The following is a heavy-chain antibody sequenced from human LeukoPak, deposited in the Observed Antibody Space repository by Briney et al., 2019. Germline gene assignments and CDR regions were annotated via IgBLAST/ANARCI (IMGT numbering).Heavy chain of an antibody. D-gene: IGHD4-17*01. J-gene: IGHJ4*02. CDR2: ISAYNGNT. Sequence: ASVKVSCKASGYTFTSYGISWVRQAPGQGLEWMARISAYNGNTNYAQKLQGRVTMTTDTSTSTAYMELRSLRSDDTAVYYCARDKTTDYGDEVGLDYGGQGTLVTVSS. CDR3: ARDKTTDYGDEVGLDY. CDR1: GYTFTSYG. V-gene: IGHV1-18*01.